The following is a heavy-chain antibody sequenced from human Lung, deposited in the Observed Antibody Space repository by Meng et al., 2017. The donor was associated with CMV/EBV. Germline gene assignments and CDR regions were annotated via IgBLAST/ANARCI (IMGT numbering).Heavy chain of an antibody. CDR1: GFNSGAYG. V-gene: IGHV3-49*03. J-gene: IGHJ4*02. D-gene: IGHD1-20*01. CDR2: IRTKVYGETT. Sequence: CTGPGFNSGAYGMSWFRQAPGKGLEWVGLIRTKVYGETTEYAASVKGRFTIARDDCKNIAYPQMNSLKSEATAVYFCTREHLPVVAVGIPGDYWXQGTXVTVSS. CDR3: TREHLPVVAVGIPGDY.